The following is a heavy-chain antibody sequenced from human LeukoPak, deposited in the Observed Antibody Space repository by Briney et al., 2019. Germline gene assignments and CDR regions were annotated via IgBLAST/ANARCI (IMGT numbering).Heavy chain of an antibody. J-gene: IGHJ5*02. Sequence: PSETLSLTCTVSGGSISSYYWSWIRQPAGKGLEWIGRIYTSGSTNHNPSLKSRVTMSVDTSKNQFSLKLSSVTAADTAVYYCARVEYYYDSSGYYYNWFDPWGQGTLVTVSS. CDR1: GGSISSYY. V-gene: IGHV4-4*07. D-gene: IGHD3-22*01. CDR2: IYTSGST. CDR3: ARVEYYYDSSGYYYNWFDP.